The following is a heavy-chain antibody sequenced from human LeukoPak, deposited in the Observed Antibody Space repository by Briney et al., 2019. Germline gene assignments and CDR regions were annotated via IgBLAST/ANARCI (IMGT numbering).Heavy chain of an antibody. CDR1: GDSVSSNSAA. V-gene: IGHV6-1*01. Sequence: SQTLSLTCAISGDSVSSNSAAWNWNRQSPSRGLEWLGRTYYRSKWYNDYAVSVKSRITINPDTSKNQFSLQLNSVTPEDTAVYYCARGAAMEMGYYYYYGVDVWGQGTTVTVSS. CDR2: TYYRSKWYN. J-gene: IGHJ6*02. D-gene: IGHD5-18*01. CDR3: ARGAAMEMGYYYYYGVDV.